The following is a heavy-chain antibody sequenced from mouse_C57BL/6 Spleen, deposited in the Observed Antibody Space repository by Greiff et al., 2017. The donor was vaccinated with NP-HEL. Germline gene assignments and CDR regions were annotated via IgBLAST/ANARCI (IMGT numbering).Heavy chain of an antibody. J-gene: IGHJ4*01. CDR3: ARDRVVARAMDY. D-gene: IGHD1-1*01. CDR1: GFTFSSYA. V-gene: IGHV5-4*01. CDR2: ISDGGSYT. Sequence: EVQLVESGGGLVKPGGSLKLSCAASGFTFSSYAMSWVRQTPEKRLEWVATISDGGSYTYYPDNVKGRFTISRDNAKNNLYLQMSHLKSEDTAMYYCARDRVVARAMDYWGQGTSVTVSS.